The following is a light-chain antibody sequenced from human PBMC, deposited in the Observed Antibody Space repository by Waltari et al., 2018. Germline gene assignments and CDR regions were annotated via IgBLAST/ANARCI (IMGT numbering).Light chain of an antibody. CDR3: QKYVSLPAT. V-gene: IGKV3-20*01. Sequence: EIVLTQSPGTLSLSPGERATLSCRASQSVGKSLAWYQQKPGQAPRLLIYDASSRATGIPDRFIGSGFGTDFSLTISRLEPEDFAVYYCQKYVSLPATFGQGPKVEIK. CDR1: QSVGKS. J-gene: IGKJ1*01. CDR2: DAS.